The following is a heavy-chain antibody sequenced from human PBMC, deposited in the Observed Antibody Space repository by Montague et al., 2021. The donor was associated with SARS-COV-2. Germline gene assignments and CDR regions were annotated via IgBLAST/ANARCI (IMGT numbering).Heavy chain of an antibody. CDR2: IYYDGST. D-gene: IGHD1-26*01. J-gene: IGHJ4*02. CDR3: ARYGSYFEH. V-gene: IGHV4-59*03. CDR1: GGSIRSYY. Sequence: SETLSLTCTVSGGSIRSYYWSWIRQAPGKGLEWIGYIYYDGSTNYNPSLKRRVTMSVDSSKNQFSLRLSSVTAADTAVYYCARYGSYFEHWGQGTLVTVSS.